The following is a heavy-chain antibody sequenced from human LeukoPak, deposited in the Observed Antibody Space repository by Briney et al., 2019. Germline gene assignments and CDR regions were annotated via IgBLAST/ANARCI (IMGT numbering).Heavy chain of an antibody. D-gene: IGHD1-7*01. CDR1: GYSFTDFW. J-gene: IGHJ4*02. CDR2: IYPSDTDT. Sequence: GESLKISCTASGYSFTDFWIGWVRQMPGEGLEWMGMIYPSDTDTKYSPSFQGQVTISADKSTSTAYLHWNILKASDSAIYYCARLPVSGTHFDTWGRGTLVTVSS. V-gene: IGHV5-51*01. CDR3: ARLPVSGTHFDT.